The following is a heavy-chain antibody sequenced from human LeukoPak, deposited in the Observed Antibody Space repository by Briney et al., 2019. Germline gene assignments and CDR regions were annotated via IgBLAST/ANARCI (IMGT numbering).Heavy chain of an antibody. J-gene: IGHJ4*02. CDR3: ARVGYSSSSGLDY. Sequence: PGRSLRLSCAASGFTFSSYGMHWVRQAPGKGLEWVAVIWYDGSNKYYADSVKGRFTISRDNSKNTLYLQMNSLRAEDTAVYYCARVGYSSSSGLDYWGQGTLVTVSS. CDR1: GFTFSSYG. D-gene: IGHD6-6*01. V-gene: IGHV3-33*01. CDR2: IWYDGSNK.